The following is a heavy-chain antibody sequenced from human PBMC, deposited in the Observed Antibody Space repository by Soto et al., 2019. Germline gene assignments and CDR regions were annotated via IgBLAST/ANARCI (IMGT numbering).Heavy chain of an antibody. CDR1: GYSFTSYW. V-gene: IGHV5-51*01. Sequence: GESLKISCKGSGYSFTSYWIGWVRQMPGKGLEWMGIIYPGDSDTRYSPSFQGQVTISADKSISTAYLQWSSLKASDTAMYYCARLSSYYDFWSGYYTNYYYGMDVWGQGTTVTVSS. J-gene: IGHJ6*02. CDR2: IYPGDSDT. D-gene: IGHD3-3*01. CDR3: ARLSSYYDFWSGYYTNYYYGMDV.